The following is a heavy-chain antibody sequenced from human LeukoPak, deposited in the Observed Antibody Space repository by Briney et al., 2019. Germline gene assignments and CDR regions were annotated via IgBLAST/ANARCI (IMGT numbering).Heavy chain of an antibody. CDR3: ARDSPHSGRVD. Sequence: SETLSLTCTVSGGSISSYYWSWIRQPPGKELEWIGYIYYSGSTNYNPSLKSRVTISVDTSKNQFSLKLSSVTAADTAVYYCARDSPHSGRVDWGQGTLVTVSS. CDR1: GGSISSYY. D-gene: IGHD1-26*01. J-gene: IGHJ4*02. CDR2: IYYSGST. V-gene: IGHV4-59*01.